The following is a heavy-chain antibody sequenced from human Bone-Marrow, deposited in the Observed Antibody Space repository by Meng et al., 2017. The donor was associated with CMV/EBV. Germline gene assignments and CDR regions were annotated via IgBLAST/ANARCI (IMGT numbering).Heavy chain of an antibody. CDR3: AKETSINTMIRGDDY. J-gene: IGHJ4*02. Sequence: GFTFSSEGMHGVRQAPGKGLEWVAVIANDGSGKYYVDSVKGRFTISRDNSKKTLYLQMNSLRAEDTAVYYCAKETSINTMIRGDDYWGQGTLVTVSS. CDR1: GFTFSSEG. CDR2: IANDGSGK. D-gene: IGHD3-10*01. V-gene: IGHV3-30*18.